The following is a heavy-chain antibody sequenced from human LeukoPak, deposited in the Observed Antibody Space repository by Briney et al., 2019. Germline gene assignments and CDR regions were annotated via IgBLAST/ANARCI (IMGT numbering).Heavy chain of an antibody. CDR1: GVTFSSYA. D-gene: IGHD5-12*01. V-gene: IGHV3-23*01. CDR2: ISGSGSST. J-gene: IGHJ3*02. Sequence: GGSLRLSCAASGVTFSSYAMSWVRQAPGEGLEWVSAISGSGSSTYYADSVTGRFTISRDNSKNTLYLQMNSLRAEDTAVYYCAKSDKATDAFDIWGQGTMVTVSS. CDR3: AKSDKATDAFDI.